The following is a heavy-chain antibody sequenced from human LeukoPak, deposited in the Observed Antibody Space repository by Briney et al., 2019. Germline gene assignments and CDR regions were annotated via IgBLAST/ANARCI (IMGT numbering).Heavy chain of an antibody. D-gene: IGHD6-6*01. CDR3: ARDGEYSSSYSDY. CDR1: GFTFSSYG. J-gene: IGHJ4*02. V-gene: IGHV3-33*01. CDR2: IWYDGSNK. Sequence: PGGSLRLSCAASGFTFSSYGMHWVRQAPGKGLEWVAVIWYDGSNKYYADSVKGRFTISRDNSKNTLYLQMNSLRAEDTAVYCCARDGEYSSSYSDYWGQGTLVTVSS.